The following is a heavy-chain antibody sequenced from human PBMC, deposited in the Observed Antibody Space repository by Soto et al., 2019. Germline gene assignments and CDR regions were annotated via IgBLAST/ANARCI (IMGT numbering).Heavy chain of an antibody. Sequence: EVQLLESGGGLVQPGGSLRLSCAASGFTFSSYAMSWVRQAPGKGLEWVSAISGSGGSTYYADSVKGRFTISRDNSKTTLYLQMTSLRAEDTAVYYCAKPLSPYIVVVPAAVDYWGQGTLVTVSS. D-gene: IGHD2-2*01. CDR2: ISGSGGST. CDR1: GFTFSSYA. J-gene: IGHJ4*02. V-gene: IGHV3-23*01. CDR3: AKPLSPYIVVVPAAVDY.